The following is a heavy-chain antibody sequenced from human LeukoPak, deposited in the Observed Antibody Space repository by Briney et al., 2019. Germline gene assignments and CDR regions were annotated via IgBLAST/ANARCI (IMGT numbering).Heavy chain of an antibody. CDR1: GNSW. CDR2: INSDGSWT. J-gene: IGHJ4*02. Sequence: GGSLRLSCAASGNSWMHWVRQVPGKGLVWVSHINSDGSWTSYADSVKGRFTISKDNAENTVYLQMNSLRAEDTAVYYCVSFYETYWGRGTLVTVSS. CDR3: VSFYETY. D-gene: IGHD2/OR15-2a*01. V-gene: IGHV3-74*01.